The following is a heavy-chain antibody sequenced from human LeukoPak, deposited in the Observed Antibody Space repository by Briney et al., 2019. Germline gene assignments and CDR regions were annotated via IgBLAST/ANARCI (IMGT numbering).Heavy chain of an antibody. D-gene: IGHD4-17*01. CDR2: ISSSSSYI. J-gene: IGHJ4*02. CDR3: ATARAEVTTREFDY. CDR1: GFTFSSYS. V-gene: IGHV3-21*01. Sequence: GGSLRLSCAASGFTFSSYSMNWVRQAPGKGLEWVSSISSSSSYIYYADSMKGRFTISRDNAKNSLYLQMNSLRAEDTAVYYCATARAEVTTREFDYWGQGTLVTVSS.